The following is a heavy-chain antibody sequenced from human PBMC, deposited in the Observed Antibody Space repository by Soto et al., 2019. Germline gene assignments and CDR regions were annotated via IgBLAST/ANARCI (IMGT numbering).Heavy chain of an antibody. CDR2: IYYNGTT. CDR3: ARGEWFNT. J-gene: IGHJ5*02. CDR1: GGSISAADYY. D-gene: IGHD1-26*01. Sequence: SEPLPLTCTVSGGSISAADYYWNWILQPPGNGLEWIGYIYYNGTTKYKPSLKSRVTLPGDTSKKRFSLNLTSVTGADAAVYYCARGEWFNTWGPGTLV. V-gene: IGHV4-30-4*01.